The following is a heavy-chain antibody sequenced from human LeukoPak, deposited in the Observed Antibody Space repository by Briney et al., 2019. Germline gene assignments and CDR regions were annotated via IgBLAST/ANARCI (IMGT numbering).Heavy chain of an antibody. V-gene: IGHV1-2*02. J-gene: IGHJ4*02. D-gene: IGHD2-21*02. CDR1: GYTFATYF. CDR3: ARPTYCGSDCYFNFDY. Sequence: ASVKVSCKTSGYTFATYFMHWVRQAPGQGREWMGYIKPNSGVTNYAQKFRGRVTMTWDTSISTAYIELSGLTSDDTAIYYCARPTYCGSDCYFNFDYWGQGTLVTVSS. CDR2: IKPNSGVT.